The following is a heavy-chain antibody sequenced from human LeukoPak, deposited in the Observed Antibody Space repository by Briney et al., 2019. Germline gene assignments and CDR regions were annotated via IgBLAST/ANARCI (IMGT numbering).Heavy chain of an antibody. V-gene: IGHV3-21*01. J-gene: IGHJ3*02. CDR1: GFTFSSYS. CDR2: ISSSSSYI. CDR3: ARPIWGVNAFDI. Sequence: GGSLRLSCAASGFTFSSYSMNWVRQAPGKGLEWVSSISSSSSYIYYADSVKGRFTISRDNAKNSLYLQMNSLRAEDTAVYYCARPIWGVNAFDIWGQGTMVTVSS. D-gene: IGHD7-27*01.